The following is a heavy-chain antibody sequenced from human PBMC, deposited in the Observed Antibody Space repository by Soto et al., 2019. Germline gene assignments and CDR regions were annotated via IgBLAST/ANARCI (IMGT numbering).Heavy chain of an antibody. D-gene: IGHD6-13*01. V-gene: IGHV4-34*01. J-gene: IGHJ4*02. CDR3: ARASSSLYFYFDY. CDR2: INHSGST. Sequence: QVQLQQWGAGLLKPSETLSLTCAVYGGSFSGYYWSWIRQPPGKGLEWIGEINHSGSTNYNPSLKSRVTISVDTSKSQFSLKLSSVTAADTAVYYCARASSSLYFYFDYWGQGTLVTVSS. CDR1: GGSFSGYY.